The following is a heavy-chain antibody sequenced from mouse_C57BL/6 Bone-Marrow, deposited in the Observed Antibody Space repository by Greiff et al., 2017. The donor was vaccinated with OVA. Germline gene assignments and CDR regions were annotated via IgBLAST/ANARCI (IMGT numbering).Heavy chain of an antibody. J-gene: IGHJ4*01. Sequence: QVTLKECGPGILQSSQTLSLTCSFSGFSLSTSGMGVSWLRQPSGKGLEWLAHIYWDDDKRYNPFLKSRLTISKDTSRNQVFLKITSVDTADTATYYCARGLQFFYYAMDYWGQGTSVTVSS. CDR3: ARGLQFFYYAMDY. CDR1: GFSLSTSGMG. D-gene: IGHD2-10*01. V-gene: IGHV8-12*01. CDR2: IYWDDDK.